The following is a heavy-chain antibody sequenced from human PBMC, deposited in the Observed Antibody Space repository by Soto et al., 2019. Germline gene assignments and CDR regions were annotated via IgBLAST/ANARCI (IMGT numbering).Heavy chain of an antibody. CDR3: ARFVKPDNCFDT. Sequence: SETLSLTCAVSGGSISSSNCWSWVRQPPGKGLEWIGEIYHSVSTNYNPSLKSRVTISVEKSKNQFSLKLSSVTAADTAVYYWARFVKPDNCFDTWGKGTLVTLS. CDR1: GGSISSSNC. V-gene: IGHV4-4*02. CDR2: IYHSVST. J-gene: IGHJ5*02.